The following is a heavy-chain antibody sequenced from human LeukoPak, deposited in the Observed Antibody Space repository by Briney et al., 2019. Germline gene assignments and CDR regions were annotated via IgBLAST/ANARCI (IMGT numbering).Heavy chain of an antibody. Sequence: PSETLSLTCTVSGGSISSYYWSWIRQPPGKGLEWIGYVYYSGSTNYNPSLKSRVTISVDTSKNQFSLKLSSVTAADTAVYYCARRRTGYYRPFDYWGQGTLVTVSS. D-gene: IGHD3/OR15-3a*01. CDR1: GGSISSYY. CDR3: ARRRTGYYRPFDY. J-gene: IGHJ4*02. CDR2: VYYSGST. V-gene: IGHV4-59*12.